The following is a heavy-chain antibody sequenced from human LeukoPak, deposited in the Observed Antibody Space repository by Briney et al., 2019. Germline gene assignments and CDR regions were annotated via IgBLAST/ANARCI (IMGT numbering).Heavy chain of an antibody. V-gene: IGHV1-2*02. CDR2: INPTSGGT. Sequence: ASVKVSCKASEYTFTYYYIHWVRQAPGQGLEWMGWINPTSGGTNYAQNFQGRVTMTRDMSISTAYMGLSGLTSDDTAVYYCARTSEGVTTFDYWGQGTLVTVSS. CDR3: ARTSEGVTTFDY. D-gene: IGHD4-17*01. CDR1: EYTFTYYY. J-gene: IGHJ4*02.